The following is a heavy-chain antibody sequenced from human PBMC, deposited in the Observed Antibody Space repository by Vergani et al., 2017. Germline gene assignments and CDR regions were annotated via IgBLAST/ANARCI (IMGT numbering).Heavy chain of an antibody. D-gene: IGHD2-2*01. CDR1: GGSFSGYY. J-gene: IGHJ6*03. CDR2: INHSGST. V-gene: IGHV4-34*01. CDR3: ARQVAPTPEAVAPVVPAPYYMDV. Sequence: QVQLQQWGAGLLKPSETLSLTCAVYGGSFSGYYWSWIRQPPGKGLEWIGEINHSGSTNYNPFLKSRVTISVDTSKNQFSLKLSSVTAAATAVYYCARQVAPTPEAVAPVVPAPYYMDVWGKGTTVTVSS.